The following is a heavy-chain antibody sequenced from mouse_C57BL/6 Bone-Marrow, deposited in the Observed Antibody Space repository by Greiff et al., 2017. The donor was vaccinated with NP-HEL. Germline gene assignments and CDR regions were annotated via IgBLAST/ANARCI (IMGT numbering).Heavy chain of an antibody. J-gene: IGHJ4*01. CDR3: ARRGWDGEAMDY. CDR1: GYSFTGYY. CDR2: INPSTGGT. V-gene: IGHV1-42*01. Sequence: VQLKQSGPELVKPGASVKISCKASGYSFTGYYMNWVKQSPEKSLEWIGEINPSTGGTTYNQKFKAKATLTVDKSSSTAYMQLKSLTSEDSAVYYCARRGWDGEAMDYWGQGTSVTVSS. D-gene: IGHD4-1*01.